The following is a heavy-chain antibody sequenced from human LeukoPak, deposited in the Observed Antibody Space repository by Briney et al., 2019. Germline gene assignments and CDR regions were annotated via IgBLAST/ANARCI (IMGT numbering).Heavy chain of an antibody. J-gene: IGHJ3*01. V-gene: IGHV3-43*02. D-gene: IGHD6-19*01. CDR3: AKDMTNTGWVL. CDR1: GFTLDDYA. Sequence: GGSLRLSCAASGFTLDDYAMHLVRQAPGKGLEWVSFITGDGGSAYYADSVKGRFTISRDNSKNSLYLQMNSLRTEDSALYYCAKDMTNTGWVLWGQGTMVTVSS. CDR2: ITGDGGSA.